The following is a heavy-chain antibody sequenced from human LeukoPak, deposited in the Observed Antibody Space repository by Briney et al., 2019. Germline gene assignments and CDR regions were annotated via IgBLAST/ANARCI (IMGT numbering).Heavy chain of an antibody. CDR1: GFTFSKYW. CDR2: INTDGIST. Sequence: PGGSLRLSCAASGFTFSKYWMHWVRQAPGKGLMWVSRINTDGISTNYADSVKGRFTISRDNAKNTLYLQMNSLRPEDTAFYYCARVSSLSATPDYWGQGTLVTVSS. CDR3: ARVSSLSATPDY. V-gene: IGHV3-74*01. J-gene: IGHJ4*02. D-gene: IGHD2-15*01.